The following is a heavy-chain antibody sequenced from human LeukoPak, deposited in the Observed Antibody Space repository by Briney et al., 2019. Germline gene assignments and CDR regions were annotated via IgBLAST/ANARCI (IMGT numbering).Heavy chain of an antibody. Sequence: ALVKVSCKVSGYTLTELSMHWVRQAPGKGLEWMGGFDPEDGETIYAQKFQGRVTMTEDTSTDTAYMELSSLRSEDTAVYYCATAAAFTSFMDVWGKGTTVTVSS. V-gene: IGHV1-24*01. CDR1: GYTLTELS. CDR2: FDPEDGET. D-gene: IGHD6-25*01. J-gene: IGHJ6*03. CDR3: ATAAAFTSFMDV.